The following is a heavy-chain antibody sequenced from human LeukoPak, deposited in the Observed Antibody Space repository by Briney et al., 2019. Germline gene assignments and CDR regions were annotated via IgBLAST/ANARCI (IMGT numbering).Heavy chain of an antibody. D-gene: IGHD3-3*01. Sequence: GGSLRLSCAASGFTFSTYAMHWVRQAPGKGLEWLTVISYNGSHQYYSDSVRGRFTISRDNSRNSVFLQINRLRPEDTAVYYCATSIRRIAISSWGQGTLVTVSS. V-gene: IGHV3-30*04. CDR3: ATSIRRIAISS. CDR1: GFTFSTYA. CDR2: ISYNGSHQ. J-gene: IGHJ4*02.